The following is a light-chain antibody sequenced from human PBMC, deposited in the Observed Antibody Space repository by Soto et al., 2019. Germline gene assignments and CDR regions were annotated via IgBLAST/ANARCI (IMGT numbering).Light chain of an antibody. V-gene: IGKV3-20*01. CDR2: GAS. J-gene: IGKJ3*01. Sequence: ELVLTQSPGTLSLSPGERATLSCRASQSVSSSYSAWYQQKPGQAPSLLIYGASSRDTGIPDRFSGSGSGTDFTLTISRLEPEDFAVYYCQQYGSSLFTFGPGTKVDIK. CDR3: QQYGSSLFT. CDR1: QSVSSSY.